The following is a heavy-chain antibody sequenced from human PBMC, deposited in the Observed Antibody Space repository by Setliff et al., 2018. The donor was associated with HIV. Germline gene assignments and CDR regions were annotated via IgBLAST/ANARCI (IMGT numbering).Heavy chain of an antibody. CDR2: IDAGSGNT. CDR1: GYTFSTYA. V-gene: IGHV1-3*01. Sequence: ASVKVSCKASGYTFSTYAIHWVRQAPGQRLEWMGWIDAGSGNTKYSQRFQGRVTITRDTSASTAYLELSSLRSEDTAVYYCARPVGGTGFDPWGQGTLVTVSS. J-gene: IGHJ5*02. CDR3: ARPVGGTGFDP. D-gene: IGHD1-26*01.